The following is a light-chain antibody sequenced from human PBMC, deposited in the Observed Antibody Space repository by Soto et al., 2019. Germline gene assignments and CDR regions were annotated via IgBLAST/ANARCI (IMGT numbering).Light chain of an antibody. J-gene: IGKJ1*01. CDR1: QSVRNNY. V-gene: IGKV3-20*01. CDR3: QQYGISPWT. CDR2: AAS. Sequence: EIVLTQSPGTLSLSPGERATLSCRASQSVRNNYLAWYQQKPGQAPRLLIYAASGRATGIPDRFSGSGSGTDFTLTISRLEPEDFAVYHCQQYGISPWTFGQGTKVEIK.